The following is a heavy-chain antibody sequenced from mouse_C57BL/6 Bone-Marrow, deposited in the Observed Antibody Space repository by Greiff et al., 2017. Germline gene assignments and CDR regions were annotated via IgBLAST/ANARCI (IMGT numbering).Heavy chain of an antibody. J-gene: IGHJ4*01. CDR2: ISSGGSYT. CDR1: GFTFSSYG. Sequence: VQLQQSGGDLVKPGGSLKLSCAASGFTFSSYGMSWVRQTPDKRLEWVATISSGGSYTYYPDSVKGRFTISRDNATNTLYLQMSSLKSEDTAMYYCARSTIYYYAMDYWGQGTSVTVSS. V-gene: IGHV5-6*01. CDR3: ARSTIYYYAMDY. D-gene: IGHD2-1*01.